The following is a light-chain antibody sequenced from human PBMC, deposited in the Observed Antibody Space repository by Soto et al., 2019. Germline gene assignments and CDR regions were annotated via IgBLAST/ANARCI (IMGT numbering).Light chain of an antibody. CDR3: HQYNNWPHT. CDR2: GAS. CDR1: QSVRSY. V-gene: IGKV3-15*01. J-gene: IGKJ1*01. Sequence: EIVMTQSPATLSVSPGERATLSCGASQSVRSYLAWYQQKPGQAPRLLIHGASTRAPGIPARVSGRGSGTDFTLPISSLQSEDFAVYYCHQYNNWPHTFGQGTKVDIK.